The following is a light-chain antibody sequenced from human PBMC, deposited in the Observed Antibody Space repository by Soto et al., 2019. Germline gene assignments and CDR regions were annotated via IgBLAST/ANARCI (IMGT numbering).Light chain of an antibody. J-gene: IGKJ4*01. CDR1: RDIGTW. V-gene: IGKV1-5*03. CDR2: RAS. CDR3: HRHETYPFA. Sequence: TQMTQSPSTLSASVGDSVSITCRASRDIGTWSAWFQQKPGRAPNLLIYRASTLARGVPSRFSGSGSGTEFTLTISSLQPDDFATYYCHRHETYPFAFGGGTKVDIK.